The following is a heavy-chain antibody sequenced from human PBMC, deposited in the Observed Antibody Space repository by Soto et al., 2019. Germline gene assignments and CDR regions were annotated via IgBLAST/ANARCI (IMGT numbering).Heavy chain of an antibody. CDR2: IYYSGST. D-gene: IGHD2-15*01. CDR3: ARHAPYCSGGSCYPAFDY. Sequence: SETLSLTCTVSVGSISSSSYYWGWIRQPPGKGLEWIGSIYYSGSTYYNPSLKSRVTISVDTSKNQFSLKLSSVTAADTAVYYCARHAPYCSGGSCYPAFDYWGQGTLVTVSS. V-gene: IGHV4-39*01. J-gene: IGHJ4*02. CDR1: VGSISSSSYY.